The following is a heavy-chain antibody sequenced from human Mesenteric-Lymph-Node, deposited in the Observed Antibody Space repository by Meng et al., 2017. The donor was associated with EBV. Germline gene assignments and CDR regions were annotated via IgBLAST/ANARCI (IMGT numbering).Heavy chain of an antibody. CDR3: ARGYGSGSYRYFDY. Sequence: QVTPRVSGPGLATPSVTLSLSCPLSGCSGNSATYYWSWLRQPPGKGLQWIGYIFSSGSTNYNPSFKSRVTISVDMSKNHFSLRLTSVTPADTAVYYCARGYGSGSYRYFDYWGQGTLVTVSS. J-gene: IGHJ4*02. D-gene: IGHD3-10*01. CDR2: IFSSGST. V-gene: IGHV4-61*03. CDR1: GCSGNSATYY.